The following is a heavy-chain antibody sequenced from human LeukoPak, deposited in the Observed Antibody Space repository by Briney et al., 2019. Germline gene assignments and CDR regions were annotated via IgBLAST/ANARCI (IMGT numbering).Heavy chain of an antibody. J-gene: IGHJ4*02. Sequence: GGSLRLSCAASGFTFSDYWIHWVRHAPGKGLVWVSRINTDGSITNYADSVKGRFSISRDNAKNTLYLQMSSLRAEDTAVYYCARDRGPRTGFMVREAYDYWGQGTLVAVSS. CDR3: ARDRGPRTGFMVREAYDY. D-gene: IGHD3-10*01. CDR2: INTDGSIT. CDR1: GFTFSDYW. V-gene: IGHV3-74*01.